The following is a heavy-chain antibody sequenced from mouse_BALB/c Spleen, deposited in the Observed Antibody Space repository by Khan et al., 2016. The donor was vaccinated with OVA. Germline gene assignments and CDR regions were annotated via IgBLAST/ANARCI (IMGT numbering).Heavy chain of an antibody. D-gene: IGHD4-1*01. CDR1: GFTFSNYG. V-gene: IGHV5-6*01. CDR2: INSDGTYT. Sequence: EVELVESGGDLVKPGGSLKLSCAASGFTFSNYGMSWVRQIPDKRLEWVATINSDGTYTYYPDSVKGRFTISRNSAKNTLYLEMSSLKSEDTAMXYGAIHLTGSFAYWGQGTLVTVSA. J-gene: IGHJ3*01. CDR3: AIHLTGSFAY.